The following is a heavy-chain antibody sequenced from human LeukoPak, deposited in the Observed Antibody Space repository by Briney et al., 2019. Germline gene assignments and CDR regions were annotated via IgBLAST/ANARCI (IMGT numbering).Heavy chain of an antibody. D-gene: IGHD6-13*01. J-gene: IGHJ3*02. Sequence: PGGSLRLSCAASGFTFSTYAMSWVRQAPGKGLEWVSTISASGGSTYYADSVRGRFTISRDNSNNTLYLQMNSLRAEDTAVYFCAKWPHTFVAANVFEIWGHGTKVTVSS. V-gene: IGHV3-23*01. CDR1: GFTFSTYA. CDR2: ISASGGST. CDR3: AKWPHTFVAANVFEI.